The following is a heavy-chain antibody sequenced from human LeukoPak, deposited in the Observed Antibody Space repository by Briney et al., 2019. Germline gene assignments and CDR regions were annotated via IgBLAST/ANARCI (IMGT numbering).Heavy chain of an antibody. J-gene: IGHJ6*03. CDR1: GFTFSSYS. V-gene: IGHV3-48*01. CDR3: AREDSYAYYYMDV. CDR2: ISSSSSTI. D-gene: IGHD5-18*01. Sequence: PGGSLRLSCAASGFTFSSYSMNWVRQAPGKGLEWVSYISSSSSTIYYADSVKGRFTISRDNAKNSLYLQMNSLRAEDTAVYYCAREDSYAYYYMDVWGKGTTVTVSS.